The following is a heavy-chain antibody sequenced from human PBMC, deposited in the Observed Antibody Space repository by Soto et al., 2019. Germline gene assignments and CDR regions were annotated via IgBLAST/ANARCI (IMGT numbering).Heavy chain of an antibody. Sequence: QVTLKESGPVLVKPTETLTLTCTVSGFSLSNARMGVSWIRQPPGKALEWLAHIFSNDEKYYSTSLKSRLTISKDTSKSQVVLTMTNMDPVDTATYYCARIRSGYCSGGSCYSFDYWGQGTLVTVSS. V-gene: IGHV2-26*01. CDR2: IFSNDEK. CDR1: GFSLSNARMG. D-gene: IGHD2-15*01. J-gene: IGHJ4*02. CDR3: ARIRSGYCSGGSCYSFDY.